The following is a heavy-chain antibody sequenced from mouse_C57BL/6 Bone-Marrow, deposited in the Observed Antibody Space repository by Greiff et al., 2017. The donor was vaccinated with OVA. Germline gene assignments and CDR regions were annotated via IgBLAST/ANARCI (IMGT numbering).Heavy chain of an antibody. CDR1: GFNIKDYY. D-gene: IGHD1-1*01. CDR3: ARWGTVVPLHWYFDV. J-gene: IGHJ1*03. Sequence: EVQLVESGAELVKPGASVKLSCTASGFNIKDYYMHWVKQRTEQGLEWIGRIDPEDGETKYAPKFQGKATITADTSSNTAYLQLSSLTSEDTAVYYCARWGTVVPLHWYFDVWGTGTTVTVSS. V-gene: IGHV14-2*01. CDR2: IDPEDGET.